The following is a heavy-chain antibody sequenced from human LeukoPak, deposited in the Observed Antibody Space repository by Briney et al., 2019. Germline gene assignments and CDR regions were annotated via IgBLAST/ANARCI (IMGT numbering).Heavy chain of an antibody. Sequence: SETLSLTCTVSGGSIGSSSYYWGWIRQPPGKGLEWIGSIYYSGSTYYNPSLKSRVTISVDTSKNQFSLKLSSVTAADTAVYYCARDPAAAAADNWFDPWGQGTLVTVSS. CDR2: IYYSGST. V-gene: IGHV4-39*07. CDR1: GGSIGSSSYY. CDR3: ARDPAAAAADNWFDP. J-gene: IGHJ5*02. D-gene: IGHD6-13*01.